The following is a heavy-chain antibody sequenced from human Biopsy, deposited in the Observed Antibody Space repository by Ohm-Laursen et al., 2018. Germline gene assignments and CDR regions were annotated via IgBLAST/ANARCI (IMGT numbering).Heavy chain of an antibody. J-gene: IGHJ6*02. V-gene: IGHV1-46*01. CDR2: INPVAEAT. D-gene: IGHD2-21*01. Sequence: ASVKVSCKVSGYNFGNYYINWVRQVPGQGLEWLGVINPVAEATNYAQKFQDRITLTRDTSTNTVYMDLTSLSFEDTAVYYCARESPLRLGVCGAIRCFKEVFGMDVWGQGTTVIVSS. CDR3: ARESPLRLGVCGAIRCFKEVFGMDV. CDR1: GYNFGNYY.